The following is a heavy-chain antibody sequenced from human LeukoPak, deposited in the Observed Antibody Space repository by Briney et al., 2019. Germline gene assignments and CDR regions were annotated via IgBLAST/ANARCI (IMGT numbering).Heavy chain of an antibody. D-gene: IGHD3-9*01. CDR2: IKQDGSEK. CDR1: GFTFSSYW. CDR3: ARTATYYDILTGFSPDAFDI. J-gene: IGHJ3*02. V-gene: IGHV3-7*01. Sequence: GGSLRLSCAASGFTFSSYWMSWVRQAPGEGLEWVANIKQDGSEKYYMDSVKGRFTISRDNAKNSLYLQMNSLRAEDTAVYYCARTATYYDILTGFSPDAFDIWGQGTMVTVSS.